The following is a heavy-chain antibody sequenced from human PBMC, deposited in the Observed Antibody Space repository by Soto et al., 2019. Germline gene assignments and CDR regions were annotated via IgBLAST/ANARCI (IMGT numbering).Heavy chain of an antibody. CDR1: GFSLSTSGVA. CDR2: IFWDDDK. V-gene: IGHV2-5*02. CDR3: ARIFDFWSGYYFYY. D-gene: IGHD3-3*01. J-gene: IGHJ4*02. Sequence: SGPTLVNPTQTLTLTCTFSGFSLSTSGVAVGWIRQAPRKAPEWLAFIFWDDDKRYSPSPENRLTITKDTSKNQVVLTMTNMDPVDTATYYCARIFDFWSGYYFYYWGRGTLVTVSS.